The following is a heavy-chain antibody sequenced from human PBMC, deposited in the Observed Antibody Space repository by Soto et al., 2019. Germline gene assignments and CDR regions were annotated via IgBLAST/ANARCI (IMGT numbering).Heavy chain of an antibody. CDR3: ATGTYGDYAIYY. Sequence: GASVKVSCKVSGDSLTELSMHWVRQAPGKGLERMGGFDPEDGETIYAQKFQGRVTMTEDTSTDTAYMELSSLRSEDTAVYYCATGTYGDYAIYYWGQGPLLTVSS. CDR1: GDSLTELS. J-gene: IGHJ4*02. V-gene: IGHV1-24*01. CDR2: FDPEDGET. D-gene: IGHD4-17*01.